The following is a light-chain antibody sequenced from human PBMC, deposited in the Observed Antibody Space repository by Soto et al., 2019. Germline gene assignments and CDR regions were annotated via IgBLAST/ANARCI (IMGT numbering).Light chain of an antibody. CDR3: QQRSSWPPWT. V-gene: IGKV3-11*01. Sequence: EIVLTQSPATLSLSPGERATLSCRASESVSRFLVWYQQKPGQAPRLLIYDTSNRATGIPARFSGSGSGTDFTLTISSLEPEDFAVYYCQQRSSWPPWTFGQGTKVEMK. CDR2: DTS. J-gene: IGKJ1*01. CDR1: ESVSRF.